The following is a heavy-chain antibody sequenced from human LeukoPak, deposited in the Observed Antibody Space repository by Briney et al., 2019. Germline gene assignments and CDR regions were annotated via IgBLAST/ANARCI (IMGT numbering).Heavy chain of an antibody. V-gene: IGHV5-51*01. CDR2: IYPDDSDT. Sequence: GESLKISCKGSGXSFTTFWIAWVRQMPGKGLEWMGIIYPDDSDTRYNPSFQGQVTISADKSVSTAYLQWSSLRASDTAMYYCARPNITSYYDSRGYDGFDVWGQGTMVAVSS. CDR3: ARPNITSYYDSRGYDGFDV. J-gene: IGHJ3*01. CDR1: GXSFTTFW. D-gene: IGHD3-22*01.